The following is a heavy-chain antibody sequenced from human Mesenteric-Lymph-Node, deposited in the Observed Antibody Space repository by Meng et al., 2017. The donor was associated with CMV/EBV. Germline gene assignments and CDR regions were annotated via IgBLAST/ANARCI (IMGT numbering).Heavy chain of an antibody. CDR1: GFTFGDYA. J-gene: IGHJ6*02. V-gene: IGHV3-49*04. CDR2: INTKGFGETT. Sequence: GESLKISCTASGFTFGDYAMNWVRQAPGQGLEWVGFINTKGFGETTDYAASVKGRFTISRDNSKNTLNLQMNSLRAEDTAVYYCAKDVLRFLEWLLYRSSVADYFGMDVWGQGTTVTVSS. CDR3: AKDVLRFLEWLLYRSSVADYFGMDV. D-gene: IGHD3-3*01.